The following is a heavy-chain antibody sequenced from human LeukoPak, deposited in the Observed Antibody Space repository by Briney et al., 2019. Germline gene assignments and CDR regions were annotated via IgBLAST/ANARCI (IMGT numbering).Heavy chain of an antibody. J-gene: IGHJ3*02. CDR1: GFTFSGYT. CDR2: ISRTSDIV. V-gene: IGHV3-48*01. Sequence: GGSLRLPCAASGFTFSGYTLNWVRQAPGKGLEWVSYISRTSDIVSYADSVRGRFTISRDNAKNSLYLQMSSLRAEDTAVYYCARDYGYAFDTGGQGTMVTVSS. D-gene: IGHD3-16*01. CDR3: ARDYGYAFDT.